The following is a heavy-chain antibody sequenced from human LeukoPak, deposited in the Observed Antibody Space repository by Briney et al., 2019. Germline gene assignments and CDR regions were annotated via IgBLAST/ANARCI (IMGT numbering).Heavy chain of an antibody. Sequence: TGGSLRLSCAASGFTFSSYAMTWVRQAPGKGLEWVSTISDTGGTTYYADSVKGRFTISRDNSKYTAYLQMNSLRAEDTAVYYCAKDGYDYGQFDYWGQGTLVTVSS. CDR1: GFTFSSYA. CDR3: AKDGYDYGQFDY. J-gene: IGHJ4*02. V-gene: IGHV3-23*01. CDR2: ISDTGGTT. D-gene: IGHD5-18*01.